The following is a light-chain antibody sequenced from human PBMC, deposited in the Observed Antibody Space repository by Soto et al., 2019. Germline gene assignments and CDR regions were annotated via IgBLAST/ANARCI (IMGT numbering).Light chain of an antibody. CDR3: AAWDDSLSGREV. CDR1: SSNIGSNY. Sequence: QSVLTQPPSASGTPGQRVTISCSGSSSNIGSNYVYWYQQLPGTAPKLLIYRNNQRPSGVPDRFSGSKSGTSASLAISGLRSEDEADYYCAAWDDSLSGREVFGGWTKLTFL. V-gene: IGLV1-47*01. J-gene: IGLJ2*01. CDR2: RNN.